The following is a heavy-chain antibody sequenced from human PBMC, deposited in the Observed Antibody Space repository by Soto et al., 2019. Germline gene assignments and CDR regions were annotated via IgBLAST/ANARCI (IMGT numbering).Heavy chain of an antibody. Sequence: QVQLVQSGAEVKKPGASVKVSCKASGYTFTSYYMHWVRQAPGQGLEWMGIINPSGGSTSYAQKCQGSVYRNRDTSTSTVYLELRSVRSEDTAVYYCARDLYSSIDYWGQGTLVTVSS. J-gene: IGHJ4*02. CDR1: GYTFTSYY. V-gene: IGHV1-46*03. CDR3: ARDLYSSIDY. D-gene: IGHD6-19*01. CDR2: INPSGGST.